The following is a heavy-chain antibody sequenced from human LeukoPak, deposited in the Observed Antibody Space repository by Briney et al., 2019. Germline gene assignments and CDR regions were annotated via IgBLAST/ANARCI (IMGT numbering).Heavy chain of an antibody. CDR3: ARGRECSFDAFDI. CDR2: ISSSSSYI. D-gene: IGHD6-13*01. Sequence: GGSLRLSCAASGFTFSSYSMNWVRQAPGKGLEWVSSISSSSSYIYYADSVKGRFTISRDNAKNSLYLQMNSLRAEDTAVYYCARGRECSFDAFDIWGQGTMVTVSS. V-gene: IGHV3-21*01. J-gene: IGHJ3*02. CDR1: GFTFSSYS.